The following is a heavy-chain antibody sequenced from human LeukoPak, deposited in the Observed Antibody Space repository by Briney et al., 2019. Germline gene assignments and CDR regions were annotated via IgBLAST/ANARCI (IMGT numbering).Heavy chain of an antibody. D-gene: IGHD3-22*01. V-gene: IGHV4-59*08. CDR2: ISYSGSA. J-gene: IGHJ3*02. CDR1: GGSISGYY. Sequence: PSETLSLTCTVSGGSISGYYWSWIRQPPGQGLEWIGYISYSGSANHNPSLKSRVTISVDTSKNQFSLKLSSVTAADMAVYYCAKSVVVATTRLGPFDTRGQGTMVTVSS. CDR3: AKSVVVATTRLGPFDT.